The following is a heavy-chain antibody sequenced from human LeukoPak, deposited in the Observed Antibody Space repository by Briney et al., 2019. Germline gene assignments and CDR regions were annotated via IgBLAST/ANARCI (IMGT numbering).Heavy chain of an antibody. D-gene: IGHD2-15*01. CDR3: ARAGGYCGRISCPYYFDY. V-gene: IGHV1-8*02. J-gene: IGHJ4*02. CDR1: GYTFTSYD. CDR2: MNPKSGNT. Sequence: ASVKVSCKASGYTFTSYDINWGRQATGQGLEWMRWMNPKSGNTDYAQKFQGRVTMTRNTSISTAYMELSSLRSEDTAVYYCARAGGYCGRISCPYYFDYWGQGSLVAVSS.